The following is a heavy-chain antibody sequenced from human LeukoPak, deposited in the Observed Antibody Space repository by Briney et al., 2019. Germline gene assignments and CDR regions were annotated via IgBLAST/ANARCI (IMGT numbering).Heavy chain of an antibody. V-gene: IGHV3-7*01. J-gene: IGHJ3*02. CDR1: GFTFSSYW. Sequence: PGGSLRLSCAASGFTFSSYWMSWVRQAPGKGLEWVANIKQDGNDKHYLESVKGRFTISRDNAKNSLYLQMNSLRAEDTAVYYCARLSDTEGSSTSYRASDIWGQGTLVAVSS. D-gene: IGHD2-2*01. CDR3: ARLSDTEGSSTSYRASDI. CDR2: IKQDGNDK.